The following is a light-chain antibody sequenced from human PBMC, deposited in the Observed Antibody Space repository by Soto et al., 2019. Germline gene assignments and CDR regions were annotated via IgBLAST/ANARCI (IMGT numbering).Light chain of an antibody. CDR1: SSDAGSYNL. CDR3: CSYAGSSTYV. J-gene: IGLJ1*01. Sequence: QSVLTRPASVSGSPGQSITISCTGTSSDAGSYNLVSWYQQHPGKAPKLMIYEVSKRPSGVSNRFSGSKSGNTASLTISGLQAEDEADYYCCSYAGSSTYVFGTGTKVTVL. CDR2: EVS. V-gene: IGLV2-23*02.